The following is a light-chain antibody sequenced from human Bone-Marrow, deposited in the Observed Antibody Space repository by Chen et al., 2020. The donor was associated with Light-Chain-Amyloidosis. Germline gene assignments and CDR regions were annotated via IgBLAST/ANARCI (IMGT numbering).Light chain of an antibody. CDR3: QVWDRSSDRPV. J-gene: IGLJ3*02. CDR1: NIGSTS. Sequence: SYVLTQPSSVSVAPGQTATIACGGNNIGSTSVHWYQQTPGQAPLLVVYDDSDRPSGIPERWSGSNSGNTATLTISRVEAGDEADDYCQVWDRSSDRPVFGGGTKLTAL. V-gene: IGLV3-21*02. CDR2: DDS.